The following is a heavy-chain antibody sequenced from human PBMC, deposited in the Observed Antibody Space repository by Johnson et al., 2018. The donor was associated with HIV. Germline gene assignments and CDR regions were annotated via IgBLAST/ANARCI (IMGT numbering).Heavy chain of an antibody. J-gene: IGHJ3*01. CDR2: ISYDGTNQ. Sequence: QVQVVESGGGVVQPGRSLRLSCAASGFSFNSYPMHWVRQAPGKGLEWVAHISYDGTNQHYADSVQGRFTISRDNSKNTLYLEMNSLRHDDTAIFYCARGGGRGIFVHRDAFDVWGQGTLVTVSS. V-gene: IGHV3-30-3*01. CDR1: GFSFNSYP. D-gene: IGHD3-3*02. CDR3: ARGGGRGIFVHRDAFDV.